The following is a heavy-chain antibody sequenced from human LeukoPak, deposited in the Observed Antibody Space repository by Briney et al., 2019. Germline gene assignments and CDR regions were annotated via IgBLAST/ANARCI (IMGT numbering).Heavy chain of an antibody. D-gene: IGHD3-10*01. CDR2: ISAYNGNT. Sequence: ASVKVSCKASGYTFTSYGISWVRQAPGQGLEWMGWISAYNGNTNYAQKFQGRVTITWDTSITTAYMELSSLRSEDTAVYYCARGHGSGTYYNVWVDPWGQGTLVTVSS. V-gene: IGHV1-18*01. J-gene: IGHJ5*02. CDR1: GYTFTSYG. CDR3: ARGHGSGTYYNVWVDP.